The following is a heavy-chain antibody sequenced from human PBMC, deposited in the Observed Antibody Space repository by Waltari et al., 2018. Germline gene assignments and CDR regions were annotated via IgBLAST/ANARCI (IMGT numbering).Heavy chain of an antibody. D-gene: IGHD7-27*01. CDR2: RSYYGSNK. V-gene: IGHV3-30*03. J-gene: IGHJ6*02. CDR3: ASNGGLGYYYYGMDV. CDR1: GFTFSSYG. Sequence: QVQLVESGGGVVQPGRSLRLSCAASGFTFSSYGMHWVRQAPGKGLEWVGVRSYYGSNKYYADSVKGRFTISRDNSKNTLYLQMNSLRAEDTAVYYCASNGGLGYYYYGMDVWGQGTTVTVSS.